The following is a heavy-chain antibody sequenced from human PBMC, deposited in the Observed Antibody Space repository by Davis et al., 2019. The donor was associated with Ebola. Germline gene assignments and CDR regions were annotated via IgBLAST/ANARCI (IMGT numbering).Heavy chain of an antibody. J-gene: IGHJ4*02. V-gene: IGHV5-10-1*01. Sequence: GSLTLSCKGSGYSFSSYWINWVRQMPGKGLEWMGRIDLSDSYSNYSPSFQGHVTISADKSISTAYLQWSSLKASDTAMYYCAITAMDTFFDYWGQGTLVTVSS. D-gene: IGHD5-18*01. CDR2: IDLSDSYS. CDR3: AITAMDTFFDY. CDR1: GYSFSSYW.